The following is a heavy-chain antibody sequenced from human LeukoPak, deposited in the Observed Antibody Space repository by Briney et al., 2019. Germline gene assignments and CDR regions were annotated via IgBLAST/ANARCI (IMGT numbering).Heavy chain of an antibody. Sequence: GGSLRLSCAASGFTFSSYAMSWVRQAPGKGLEWVAVISYDGSNKYYADSVKGRFTISRDNSKNTLYLQMNSLRAEDTAVYYCARAIVVVPAATQNWFDPWGQGTLVTVSS. CDR3: ARAIVVVPAATQNWFDP. J-gene: IGHJ5*02. CDR2: ISYDGSNK. CDR1: GFTFSSYA. V-gene: IGHV3-30-3*01. D-gene: IGHD2-2*01.